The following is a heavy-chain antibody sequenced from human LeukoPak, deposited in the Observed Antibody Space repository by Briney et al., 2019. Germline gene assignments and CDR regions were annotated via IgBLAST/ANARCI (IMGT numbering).Heavy chain of an antibody. J-gene: IGHJ4*02. CDR2: INSDGSST. V-gene: IGHV3-74*01. CDR1: GFTFSSYW. Sequence: PGGSLRLSCAASGFTFSSYWMHWVRQAPGKGLVWVSRINSDGSSTSYADSVKGRFTISRDNSKNTLYLQMNSLRAEDTAVYYCAKDRSTLLYFDYWGQGTLVTVSS. CDR3: AKDRSTLLYFDY. D-gene: IGHD3-16*02.